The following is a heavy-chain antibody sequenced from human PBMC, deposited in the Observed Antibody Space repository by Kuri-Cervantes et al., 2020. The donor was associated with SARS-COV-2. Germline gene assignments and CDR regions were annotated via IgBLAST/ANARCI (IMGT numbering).Heavy chain of an antibody. J-gene: IGHJ6*02. CDR2: INHSGST. V-gene: IGHV4-34*01. D-gene: IGHD3-3*01. CDR1: GGSFSGYY. CDR3: ARGRSITIFGVVIEKYGMDV. Sequence: SQTLSLTCAVYGGSFSGYYWSWIRQPPGKGLEWIGEINHSGSTNYNPSLKSRVTISVDTSKNQFYLKLGSVTAADTAVYYCARGRSITIFGVVIEKYGMDVWGQGTTVTVSS.